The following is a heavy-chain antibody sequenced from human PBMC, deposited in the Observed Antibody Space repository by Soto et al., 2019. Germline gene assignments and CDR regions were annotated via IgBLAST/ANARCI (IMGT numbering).Heavy chain of an antibody. CDR2: FSGRDATT. CDR3: VRTIVGATKWGWFDP. CDR1: GFTFRSYT. V-gene: IGHV3-23*01. Sequence: EVQLSESGGGLVQPGGSLRLSCAASGFTFRSYTMSWVRQAPGKGLEWVSSFSGRDATTYYADSVKGRFTISRDNSKNTLYLQMNSLRVEYTALYFCVRTIVGATKWGWFDPWGQGALVTVSS. J-gene: IGHJ5*02. D-gene: IGHD1-26*01.